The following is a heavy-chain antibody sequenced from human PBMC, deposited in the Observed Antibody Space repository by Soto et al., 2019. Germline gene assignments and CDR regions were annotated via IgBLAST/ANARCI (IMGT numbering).Heavy chain of an antibody. V-gene: IGHV3-48*02. Sequence: EVQLVESGGGLEKPGGSLRPSLAVPGLTVSSNSMNWVRQAPGKGLEWVSYLSSTGSTTFYADSVKGRFTISRDNAKNSLYLQMNSLRDEDTAVYYCARDSVGAKFFQHWGQGTLVTVSS. J-gene: IGHJ1*01. CDR1: GLTVSSNS. CDR2: LSSTGSTT. D-gene: IGHD1-26*01. CDR3: ARDSVGAKFFQH.